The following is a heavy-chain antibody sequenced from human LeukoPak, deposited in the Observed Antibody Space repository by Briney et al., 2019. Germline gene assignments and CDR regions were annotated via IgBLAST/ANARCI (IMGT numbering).Heavy chain of an antibody. CDR3: AREYPMVRGVYY. J-gene: IGHJ4*02. V-gene: IGHV3-33*01. Sequence: GGSLRLSCAASGFTFSSYGMHWVRQAPGKGLEWVAVIWYDGSNKYYAESVKGRFTISRDNSKNTLYLQMNSPRAEDTAVYYCAREYPMVRGVYYWGQGTLVTVSS. CDR2: IWYDGSNK. CDR1: GFTFSSYG. D-gene: IGHD3-10*01.